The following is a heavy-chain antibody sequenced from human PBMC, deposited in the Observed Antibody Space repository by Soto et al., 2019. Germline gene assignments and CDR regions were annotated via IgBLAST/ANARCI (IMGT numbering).Heavy chain of an antibody. D-gene: IGHD3-3*01. CDR2: IWYDGTKK. V-gene: IGHV3-33*01. Sequence: GGSLRLSCSASGFSFSSYGIHWVRQAPGKGLEWVAVIWYDGTKKYYADSVKGRFTISRDNSKNTLYLEMKSLRAGDTAVYYCAREIYDFCSLAAKPFDPWGQGTLVTVSS. CDR3: AREIYDFCSLAAKPFDP. CDR1: GFSFSSYG. J-gene: IGHJ5*02.